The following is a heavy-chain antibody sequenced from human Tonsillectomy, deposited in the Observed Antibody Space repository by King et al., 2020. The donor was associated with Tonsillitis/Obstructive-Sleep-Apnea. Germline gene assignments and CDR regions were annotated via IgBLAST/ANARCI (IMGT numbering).Heavy chain of an antibody. V-gene: IGHV4-39*01. CDR2: SYYSGST. CDR3: ARHARTTIFGVDISYFDH. CDR1: GGSITSSPYY. D-gene: IGHD3-3*01. J-gene: IGHJ4*02. Sequence: LQLQESCPGLVKPSETLSLTFAVSGGSITSSPYYLGWIRQPPGKGLEWIGSSYYSGSTYCNPSLKSRVTISVDTSKNHFSLKLSSVTAADTAVYYCARHARTTIFGVDISYFDHWGQGTLVTVSS.